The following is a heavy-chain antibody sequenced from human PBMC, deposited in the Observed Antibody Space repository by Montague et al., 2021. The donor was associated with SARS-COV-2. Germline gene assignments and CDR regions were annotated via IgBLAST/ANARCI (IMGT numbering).Heavy chain of an antibody. CDR2: IYYSGSA. D-gene: IGHD6-13*01. Sequence: TLSLTCTVSGGSISSGSYSWSWIRQSPGKGLEWIGNIYYSGSAYYSPSLRSRATLSVDTSKNQFSLNLSSVTAADTAVYYCARVDAASGTPYCDYWGQGTLVTVSS. J-gene: IGHJ4*02. CDR1: GGSISSGSYS. CDR3: ARVDAASGTPYCDY. V-gene: IGHV4-31*03.